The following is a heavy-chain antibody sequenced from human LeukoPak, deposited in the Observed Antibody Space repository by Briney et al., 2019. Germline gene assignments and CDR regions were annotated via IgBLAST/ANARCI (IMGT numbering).Heavy chain of an antibody. CDR2: IYYSGST. V-gene: IGHV4-59*01. J-gene: IGHJ4*02. Sequence: SETLSLTCTVSGGSISSYYWSWIRQPPGKGLEWIRYIYYSGSTNYNPSLKSRVTISVDTSKNQFSLKLSSVTAADTAVYYCARGVYDSSDLPLYYFDYWGQGTLVTVSS. D-gene: IGHD3-22*01. CDR1: GGSISSYY. CDR3: ARGVYDSSDLPLYYFDY.